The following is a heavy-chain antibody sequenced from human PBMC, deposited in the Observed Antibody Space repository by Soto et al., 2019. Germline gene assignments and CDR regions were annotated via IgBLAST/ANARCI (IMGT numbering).Heavy chain of an antibody. V-gene: IGHV3-30-3*01. CDR3: AVVAATYCYGGLDV. J-gene: IGHJ6*02. CDR1: GFTFSSYA. D-gene: IGHD2-15*01. CDR2: ISYDGSNK. Sequence: GGSLRLSCAASGFTFSSYAMHWVRQAPGKGLEWVAVISYDGSNKYYADSVKGRFTISRDNSKNTLYLQMNSLRAEDTAVYYCAVVAATYCYGGLDVWGQGTTVTVCS.